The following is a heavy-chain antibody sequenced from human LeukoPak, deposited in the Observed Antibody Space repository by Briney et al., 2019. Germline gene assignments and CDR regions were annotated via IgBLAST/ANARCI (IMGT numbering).Heavy chain of an antibody. J-gene: IGHJ4*02. CDR2: INHSGST. Sequence: SETLSLTCAVYGGSFSGYYWSWIRQPPGKGLEWIGEINHSGSTNYNPSLKSRVTISVDTSKNQFSLKLRSVTAADTAVYYCARGSGGAVRGVIPDYWGQGTLVTVSS. V-gene: IGHV4-34*09. CDR1: GGSFSGYY. CDR3: ARGSGGAVRGVIPDY. D-gene: IGHD3-10*01.